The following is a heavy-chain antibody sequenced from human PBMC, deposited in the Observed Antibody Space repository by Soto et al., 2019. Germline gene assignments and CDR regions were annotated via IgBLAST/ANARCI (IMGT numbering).Heavy chain of an antibody. J-gene: IGHJ4*02. D-gene: IGHD4-17*01. CDR2: IIPIFGTA. V-gene: IGHV1-69*13. Sequence: ASVKVSCKASGGTFSSYAISWVRQAPGQGLEWMGGIIPIFGTANYAQKFQGRVTITADESTSTAYMELSSLRSEDTAVYYCARGYDYGDYWAFDYWGQGTLGTVSS. CDR3: ARGYDYGDYWAFDY. CDR1: GGTFSSYA.